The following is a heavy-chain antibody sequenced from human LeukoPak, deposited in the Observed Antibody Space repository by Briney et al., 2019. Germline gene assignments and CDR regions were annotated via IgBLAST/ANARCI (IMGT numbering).Heavy chain of an antibody. CDR3: AKHVDTAMVAQDY. D-gene: IGHD5-18*01. CDR1: GLSFDDNG. Sequence: GGSLRLSCTASGLSFDDNGMSWVRQVPGKGLEWVSGITRNGETTGYADSVKGRFTISRDNAKNSSYLQMDNLRAEDTALYHCAKHVDTAMVAQDYWGQGTLVTVSS. CDR2: ITRNGETT. J-gene: IGHJ4*02. V-gene: IGHV3-20*01.